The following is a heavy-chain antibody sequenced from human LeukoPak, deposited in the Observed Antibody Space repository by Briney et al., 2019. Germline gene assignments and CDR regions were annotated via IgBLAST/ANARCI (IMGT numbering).Heavy chain of an antibody. D-gene: IGHD5-18*01. CDR3: ASTNRGYSYGYGSPFAVY. Sequence: PGGSLRLSCAASGFTFSDYYMSWIRQAPEKGLEWVSYISSSGSTIYYADSVKGRFTISRDNAKNSLYLQMNSLRAEDTAVYYCASTNRGYSYGYGSPFAVYWGQGTLVTVSS. V-gene: IGHV3-11*01. CDR1: GFTFSDYY. J-gene: IGHJ4*02. CDR2: ISSSGSTI.